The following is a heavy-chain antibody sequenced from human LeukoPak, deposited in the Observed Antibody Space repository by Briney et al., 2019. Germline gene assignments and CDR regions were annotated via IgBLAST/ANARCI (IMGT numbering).Heavy chain of an antibody. J-gene: IGHJ4*02. Sequence: PGGSLRLSCAASGFTFSSYAMSWVRQAPGKGLEWVSGIRGSGGSTYYADSVKGRFTISRDNSKNTLYLQMNSLRAGDTAVYYCAEGGGYDFWSGYRYFDHWGQGTLVTVSS. CDR3: AEGGGYDFWSGYRYFDH. CDR2: IRGSGGST. CDR1: GFTFSSYA. V-gene: IGHV3-23*01. D-gene: IGHD3-3*01.